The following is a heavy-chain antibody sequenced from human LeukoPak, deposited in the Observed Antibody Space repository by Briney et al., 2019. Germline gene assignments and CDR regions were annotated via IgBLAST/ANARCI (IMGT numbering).Heavy chain of an antibody. CDR3: ARLAMAVAGHWWSSAFDY. CDR2: VYPGDSDT. Sequence: GESLKISCKGSGYSFTSYWIGWVRQMPGKGLEWMGIVYPGDSDTRYSPSFQGQVTISADKSISTAYLQWSSLKASDTAMYYCARLAMAVAGHWWSSAFDYWGQGTLVTVSS. D-gene: IGHD6-19*01. CDR1: GYSFTSYW. J-gene: IGHJ4*02. V-gene: IGHV5-51*01.